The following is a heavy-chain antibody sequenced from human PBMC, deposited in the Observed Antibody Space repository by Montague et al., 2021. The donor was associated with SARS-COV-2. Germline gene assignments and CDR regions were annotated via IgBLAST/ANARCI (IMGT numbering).Heavy chain of an antibody. CDR2: IYYSGST. CDR3: ARQSGRLWGIAVAGAFDY. CDR1: GGSISSSSYY. D-gene: IGHD6-19*01. Sequence: SETLSLTCTVSGGSISSSSYYWGWIRQPPGKGLEWIGYIYYSGSTXYNPSLKSRVTISVDTSKNQFSLKLSSVTAADTAVYYCARQSGRLWGIAVAGAFDYWGQGTLVTVSS. J-gene: IGHJ4*02. V-gene: IGHV4-61*05.